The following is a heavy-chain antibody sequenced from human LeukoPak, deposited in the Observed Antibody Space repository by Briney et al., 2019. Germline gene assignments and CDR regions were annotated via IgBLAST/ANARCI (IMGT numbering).Heavy chain of an antibody. CDR1: GYTFTGYY. D-gene: IGHD2-2*01. CDR3: ARDRRRSSTSRTEFDP. Sequence: ASVKVSCKASGYTFTGYYMHWVRRAPGQGLEWMGWINPNSGGTNYAQKFQGRVTMTRDTSISTAYMELSRLRSDDTAMYYCARDRRRSSTSRTEFDPWGQGTLVTVSS. V-gene: IGHV1-2*02. CDR2: INPNSGGT. J-gene: IGHJ5*02.